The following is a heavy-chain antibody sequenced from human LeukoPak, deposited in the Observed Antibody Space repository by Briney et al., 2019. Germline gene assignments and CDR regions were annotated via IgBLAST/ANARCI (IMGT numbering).Heavy chain of an antibody. CDR3: AKRDSSGSYPYYFDY. CDR1: GFTFSSYA. J-gene: IGHJ4*02. Sequence: GGSLRLSCAASGFTFSSYAMSWVRQAPGKGLEWVSAISGSGGSTYYADSVKGRFTISRDNSKDTLYLQMNSLRAEDTAAYYCAKRDSSGSYPYYFDYWGQGTLVTVSS. V-gene: IGHV3-23*01. D-gene: IGHD3-22*01. CDR2: ISGSGGST.